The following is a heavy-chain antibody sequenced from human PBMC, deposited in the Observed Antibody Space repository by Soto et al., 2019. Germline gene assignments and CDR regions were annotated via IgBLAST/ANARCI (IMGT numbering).Heavy chain of an antibody. CDR1: GFNVNSDY. V-gene: IGHV3-53*01. D-gene: IGHD2-21*02. CDR3: TRDGRGLGRLSLFEY. CDR2: IYSGETT. Sequence: GGSLRLSCAASGFNVNSDYMNWVRQTPGKGLEWVASIYSGETTYYADSVRGRFTISSDKSKNTLYFQLSSLRIEDKAVYYCTRDGRGLGRLSLFEYWGQGVLVTVSS. J-gene: IGHJ4*02.